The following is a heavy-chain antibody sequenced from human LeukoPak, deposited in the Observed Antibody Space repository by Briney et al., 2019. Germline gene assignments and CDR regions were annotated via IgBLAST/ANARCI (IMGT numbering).Heavy chain of an antibody. Sequence: SETLSLTCTVSGGSISSSSYYWGWIRQPPGKGLEWIGSIYYSGSTYYNPSLKSRVTISVDTSKNQFSLKLSSVTAADTAVYYCARDLDGAVAPNFGYWGQGTLVTVSS. CDR3: ARDLDGAVAPNFGY. V-gene: IGHV4-39*07. J-gene: IGHJ4*02. CDR2: IYYSGST. CDR1: GGSISSSSYY. D-gene: IGHD5-24*01.